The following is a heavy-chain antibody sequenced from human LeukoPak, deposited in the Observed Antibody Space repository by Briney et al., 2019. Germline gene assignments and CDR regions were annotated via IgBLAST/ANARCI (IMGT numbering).Heavy chain of an antibody. CDR3: ARVQSRYSSSWYVY. CDR2: INPNRGGT. V-gene: IGHV1-2*06. J-gene: IGHJ4*02. D-gene: IGHD6-13*01. CDR1: GYTFTAYS. Sequence: ASVKVSCTASGYTFTAYSVYWVREAPGQGSEWVGRINPNRGGTHNTQKISRRVTMTRDTSISTASMELSRLRSDDTAVYYCARVQSRYSSSWYVYWGQGTLVTVSS.